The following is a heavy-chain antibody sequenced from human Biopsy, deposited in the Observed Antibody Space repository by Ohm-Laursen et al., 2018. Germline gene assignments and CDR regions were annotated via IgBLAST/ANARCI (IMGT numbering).Heavy chain of an antibody. Sequence: SSVKVSCNASGGTFINYAISWVRQAPGQGLEWMGGIIPMFGTANYARMFQGRVTISADESTSTSYMELSSLTTEDTVIYYCAGGPHSGSHSCFDYWGRGTLVTVSS. CDR1: GGTFINYA. V-gene: IGHV1-69*01. D-gene: IGHD1-26*01. CDR3: AGGPHSGSHSCFDY. CDR2: IIPMFGTA. J-gene: IGHJ4*02.